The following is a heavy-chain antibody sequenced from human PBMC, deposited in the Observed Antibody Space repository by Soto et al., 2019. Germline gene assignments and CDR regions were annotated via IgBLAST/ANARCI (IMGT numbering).Heavy chain of an antibody. CDR3: ASSGDYGDGY. CDR1: GFTFSDYY. D-gene: IGHD4-17*01. CDR2: ISSSSSYT. J-gene: IGHJ4*02. Sequence: GSLRLSCAASGFTFSDYYMSWIRQAPGKGLEWVSYISSSSSYTNYADSVKGRFTISRDNAKNSLYLQMNSLRAEDTAVYYCASSGDYGDGYWGQGTLVTVSS. V-gene: IGHV3-11*06.